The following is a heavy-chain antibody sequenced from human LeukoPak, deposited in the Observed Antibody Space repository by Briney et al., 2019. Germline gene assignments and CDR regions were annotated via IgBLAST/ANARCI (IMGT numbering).Heavy chain of an antibody. Sequence: PGGSLRLSCAASGFTFSSYAMHWVRQAPGKGLEWVAVVSSDGSNKYYADSVKGRFTISRDNSKNTLYPQMNSLRAEDTAVYYCARGYDSSGYYFDYWGQGTLVTVSS. J-gene: IGHJ4*02. V-gene: IGHV3-30*04. CDR2: VSSDGSNK. D-gene: IGHD3-22*01. CDR1: GFTFSSYA. CDR3: ARGYDSSGYYFDY.